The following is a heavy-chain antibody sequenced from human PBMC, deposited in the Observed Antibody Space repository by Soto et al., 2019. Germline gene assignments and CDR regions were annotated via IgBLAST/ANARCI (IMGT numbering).Heavy chain of an antibody. CDR1: GFKFSDYS. CDR2: IGTSTSTV. J-gene: IGHJ4*02. CDR3: ARDSAYSFDY. V-gene: IGHV3-48*01. Sequence: EVQLVESGGGLVQPGGSLRLSCTASGFKFSDYSMNWVRQAPGKGLEWASYIGTSTSTVYYADSVEGRFSISRDNAKNSLYLQMNSLRAEDTAGYYCARDSAYSFDYWGQGILVTVSP. D-gene: IGHD2-15*01.